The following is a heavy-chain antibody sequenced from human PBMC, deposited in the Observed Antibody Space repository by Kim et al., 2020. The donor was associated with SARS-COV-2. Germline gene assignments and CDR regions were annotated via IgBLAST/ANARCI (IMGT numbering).Heavy chain of an antibody. CDR3: ARDIYDSSGQAALFDY. Sequence: ASVKVSCKASGYTFTSYYMHWVRQAPGQGLEWMGIINPSGGSTSYAQKFQGRVTMTRDTSTSTVYMELSSLRSEDTAVYYCARDIYDSSGQAALFDYWGQGTLVTVSS. CDR2: INPSGGST. V-gene: IGHV1-46*01. D-gene: IGHD3-22*01. J-gene: IGHJ4*02. CDR1: GYTFTSYY.